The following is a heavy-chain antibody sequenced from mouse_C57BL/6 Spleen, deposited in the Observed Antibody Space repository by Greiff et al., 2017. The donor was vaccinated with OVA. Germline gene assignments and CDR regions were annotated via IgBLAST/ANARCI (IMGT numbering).Heavy chain of an antibody. CDR1: GFTFSDYG. D-gene: IGHD1-1*01. Sequence: EVKVVESGGGLVKPGGSLKLSCAASGFTFSDYGMHWVRQAPEKGLEWVAYISSGSSTIYYADTVKGRFTISRDNAKNTLFLQMTSLRSEDTAMYYCARGYYGSSPLAYWGQGTLVTVSA. CDR2: ISSGSSTI. CDR3: ARGYYGSSPLAY. V-gene: IGHV5-17*01. J-gene: IGHJ3*01.